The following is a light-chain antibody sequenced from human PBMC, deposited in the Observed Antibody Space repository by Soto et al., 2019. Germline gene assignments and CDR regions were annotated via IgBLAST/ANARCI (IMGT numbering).Light chain of an antibody. CDR2: DAS. J-gene: IGKJ3*01. V-gene: IGKV3-11*01. CDR1: QSVSSY. CDR3: QQRGYWPPT. Sequence: EIVLTQSPATLSLSPGERATLSCRASQSVSSYLAWYQQKPGQAPRLLIYDASNRATGIPARFSGSGSGTAFSLTIGSLEPEHCGVYHCQQRGYWPPTFRPGPKVDIK.